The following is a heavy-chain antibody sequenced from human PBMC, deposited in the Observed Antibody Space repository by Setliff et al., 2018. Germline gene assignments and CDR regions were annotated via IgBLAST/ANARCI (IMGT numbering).Heavy chain of an antibody. CDR1: GFSLSTSGMC. D-gene: IGHD3-3*01. V-gene: IGHV2-70*12. J-gene: IGHJ4*02. CDR3: ARCITIFGVVIPNAFDY. CDR2: IDWDDDK. Sequence: SGPTLVNPPQTLTLTCTFSGFSLSTSGMCVSWIRQPPGKALEWLARIDWDDDKYYSTSLKTRLTISKDTSKNQVVLTMTNMDPVDTATYYCARCITIFGVVIPNAFDYWGQGTLVTVSS.